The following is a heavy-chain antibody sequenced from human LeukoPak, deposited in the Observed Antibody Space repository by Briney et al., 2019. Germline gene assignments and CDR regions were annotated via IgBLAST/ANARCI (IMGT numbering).Heavy chain of an antibody. J-gene: IGHJ4*02. CDR3: AKKSSIAAAGTLDY. CDR2: IRYDGSNK. V-gene: IGHV3-30*02. D-gene: IGHD6-13*01. CDR1: GFTFSSYG. Sequence: PGGSLRLSCAASGFTFSSYGMHWVRQAPGKGLEWVAFIRYDGSNKYYADSVKGRFTISRDNSKNTLYLQMNSLRAEDTAVYYCAKKSSIAAAGTLDYWGQGTLVTVSS.